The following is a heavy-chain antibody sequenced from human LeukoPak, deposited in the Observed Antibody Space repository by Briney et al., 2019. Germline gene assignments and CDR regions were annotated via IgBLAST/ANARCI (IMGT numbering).Heavy chain of an antibody. J-gene: IGHJ4*02. D-gene: IGHD6-19*01. Sequence: GGSLRLSCAASGFTFSDYYMSWIRQAPGKGLEWVSYISSSGSTIYYADSVKGRFTISRDNAKNSLYLQMNSLRAEDTALYYCAKTADSSGWSSFLVDYWGQGTLVTVSS. CDR3: AKTADSSGWSSFLVDY. CDR1: GFTFSDYY. V-gene: IGHV3-11*01. CDR2: ISSSGSTI.